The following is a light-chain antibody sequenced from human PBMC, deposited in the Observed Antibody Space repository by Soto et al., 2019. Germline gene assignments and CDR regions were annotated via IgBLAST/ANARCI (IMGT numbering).Light chain of an antibody. CDR1: RSNIGAGYD. V-gene: IGLV1-40*03. J-gene: IGLJ1*01. CDR2: GNN. CDR3: QSYDNSLSVYV. Sequence: QAVVTQTPSVSGAPGQRISISCTGNRSNIGAGYDVDWYQQLPGTAPKLLIYGNNNRPSGVPDRFSASKSGASASLAVTGLQAEDDADYYCQSYDNSLSVYVFGTGTKLTVL.